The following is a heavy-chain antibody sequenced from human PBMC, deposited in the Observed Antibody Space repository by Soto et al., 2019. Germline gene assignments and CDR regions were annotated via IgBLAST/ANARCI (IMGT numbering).Heavy chain of an antibody. D-gene: IGHD6-19*01. CDR3: LIAVAGSFAPDY. CDR1: GFTFSTYS. Sequence: PGGSLRLSXAASGFTFSTYSMNWVRQAPGKGLEWVSYISSSSTYIYYADSVKGRFTISRDNAKNSLYLQMNSLRAEDTAVYYCLIAVAGSFAPDYWGQGTLVTVSS. CDR2: ISSSSTYI. V-gene: IGHV3-21*01. J-gene: IGHJ4*02.